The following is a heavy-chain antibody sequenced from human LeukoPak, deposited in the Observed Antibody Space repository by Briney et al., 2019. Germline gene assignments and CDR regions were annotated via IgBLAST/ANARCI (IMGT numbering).Heavy chain of an antibody. CDR1: GFTFSSYS. D-gene: IGHD3-10*01. J-gene: IGHJ4*02. Sequence: PGGSLRLSCAASGFTFSSYSMNWVRQAAGKGLEWVSSISSSSSYIYYADSVKGRFTISRDNAKNSLYLQMNSLRAEDTAVYYCARRITMVRGVDYWGQGTLVTVSS. CDR2: ISSSSSYI. V-gene: IGHV3-21*01. CDR3: ARRITMVRGVDY.